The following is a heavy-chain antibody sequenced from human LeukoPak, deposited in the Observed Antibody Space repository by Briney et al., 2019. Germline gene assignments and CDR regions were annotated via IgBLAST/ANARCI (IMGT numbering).Heavy chain of an antibody. J-gene: IGHJ6*03. CDR1: GYTLTELS. CDR2: FDPEDGET. Sequence: ASVKVSCKVSGYTLTELSMRWVRQAPGKGLEWMGGFDPEDGETVYAQKFQGRVTMAEDTSTDTAYMELSSLRSEDTAVYYCATVRYSSSWYGGSGYYYMDVWGKGTTVTVSS. V-gene: IGHV1-24*01. D-gene: IGHD6-13*01. CDR3: ATVRYSSSWYGGSGYYYMDV.